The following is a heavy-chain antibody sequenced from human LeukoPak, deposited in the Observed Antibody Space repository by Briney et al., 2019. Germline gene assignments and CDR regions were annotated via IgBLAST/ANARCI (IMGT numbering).Heavy chain of an antibody. V-gene: IGHV3-21*01. CDR2: ISSSSTYI. D-gene: IGHD1-14*01. J-gene: IGHJ4*02. CDR3: VRENHGSFDY. Sequence: GGSLRLSCAASGFSFSTYYVNWVHQAPGKGLEWVSCISSSSTYIYYADSVRGRFAISRDNAKNSLYLQMNSLRAEDTAVYYCVRENHGSFDYWGQGSLVTVSS. CDR1: GFSFSTYY.